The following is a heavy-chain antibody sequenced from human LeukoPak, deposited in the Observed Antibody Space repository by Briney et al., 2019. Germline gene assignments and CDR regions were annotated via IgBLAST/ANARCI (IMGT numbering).Heavy chain of an antibody. CDR2: ISGSGGST. V-gene: IGHV3-23*01. J-gene: IGHJ4*02. CDR1: GFTFSSYG. CDR3: ARDSSYYYDSSSDY. D-gene: IGHD3-22*01. Sequence: PGGSLRLSCAASGFTFSSYGMSWVRQAPGKGLEWVSAISGSGGSTYYADSVKGRFTISRDNAKNSLYLQMNSLRAEDTAVYYCARDSSYYYDSSSDYWGQGTLVTVSS.